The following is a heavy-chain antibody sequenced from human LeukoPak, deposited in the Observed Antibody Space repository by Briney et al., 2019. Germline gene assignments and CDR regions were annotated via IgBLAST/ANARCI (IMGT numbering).Heavy chain of an antibody. V-gene: IGHV4-4*08. J-gene: IGHJ5*02. CDR1: GGSISNYY. D-gene: IGHD5-24*01. CDR2: IFSSGIT. CDR3: TRESRTVQMATSMHGHWFDR. Sequence: SETLSLTCTVSGGSISNYYWSWIRQPPGKGLEWIGYIFSSGITAYNPSLESRVTISIDTSKNPSSLRRYSVTAADTAVYYGTRESRTVQMATSMHGHWFDRWGQGTLVTVSS.